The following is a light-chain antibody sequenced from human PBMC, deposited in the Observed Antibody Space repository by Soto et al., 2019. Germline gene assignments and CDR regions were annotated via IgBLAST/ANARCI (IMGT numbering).Light chain of an antibody. CDR2: GAS. CDR3: QQRSNGPT. J-gene: IGKJ5*01. CDR1: QSVSSSY. Sequence: EIVLTQSPGTLSLSPGERATLSCRASQSVSSSYLAWYQQKPGQAPRLLIYGASSRATGIPDRFRGSGSGTDFTLTISRLEPEDFAFYYCQQRSNGPTFGQGTLLEIK. V-gene: IGKV3D-20*02.